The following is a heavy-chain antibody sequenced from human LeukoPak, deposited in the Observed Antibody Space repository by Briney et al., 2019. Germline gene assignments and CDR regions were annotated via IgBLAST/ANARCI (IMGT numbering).Heavy chain of an antibody. V-gene: IGHV3-33*01. CDR3: ARDRYSGYGSFDY. CDR1: GFTFSSYG. D-gene: IGHD5-12*01. CDR2: IWYDGSNK. J-gene: IGHJ4*02. Sequence: GGSLRLSCAASGFTFSSYGMHWVRQAPGRGLEWVAVIWYDGSNKYYADSVKGRFTISRDNSKNTLYLQMNSLRAEDTAVYYCARDRYSGYGSFDYWGQGTLVTVSS.